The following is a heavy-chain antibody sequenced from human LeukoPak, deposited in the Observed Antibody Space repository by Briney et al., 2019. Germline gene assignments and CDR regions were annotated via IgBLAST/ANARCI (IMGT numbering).Heavy chain of an antibody. Sequence: PSETLSLTCTVSGGSISSYYWSWLRQPPGKGLEWIGYIYYSGSTNYNPSLKSRVTISVDTSKNQFSLKLSSVTAADTAVYYCARDTATSHFDYWGQGTLVTVSS. J-gene: IGHJ4*02. CDR3: ARDTATSHFDY. V-gene: IGHV4-59*01. CDR1: GGSISSYY. D-gene: IGHD4-17*01. CDR2: IYYSGST.